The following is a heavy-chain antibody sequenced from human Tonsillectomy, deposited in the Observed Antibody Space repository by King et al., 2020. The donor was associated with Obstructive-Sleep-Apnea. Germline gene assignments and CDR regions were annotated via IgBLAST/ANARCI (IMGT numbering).Heavy chain of an antibody. Sequence: QLQESGPGLVKPSETLSLTCTVSGGSISSSSYYWGWIRQPPGKGLEWIGSIYYSGSTYYNPSLKSRVTISVDTSKNQFSLKLGSVTAANTAVYYCARHSPPGGYCSGGSCYGYFDYWGQGTLVTVSS. V-gene: IGHV4-39*01. D-gene: IGHD2-15*01. J-gene: IGHJ4*02. CDR2: IYYSGST. CDR1: GGSISSSSYY. CDR3: ARHSPPGGYCSGGSCYGYFDY.